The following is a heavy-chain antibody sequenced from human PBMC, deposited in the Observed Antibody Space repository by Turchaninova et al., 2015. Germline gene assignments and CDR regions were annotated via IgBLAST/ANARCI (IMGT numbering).Heavy chain of an antibody. Sequence: EVKKPGASVKVSCKASGYSFSSYGIGWVRQAPGQGLEWVGWISAYNGNTKYAQRLQGRVTMTTDTSTSTAYMELRSLRSDDTGIYYCARGHDDYDESDTGEFLHWGQGTLVTVSS. D-gene: IGHD3-22*01. CDR2: ISAYNGNT. CDR1: GYSFSSYG. V-gene: IGHV1-18*04. J-gene: IGHJ4*02. CDR3: ARGHDDYDESDTGEFLH.